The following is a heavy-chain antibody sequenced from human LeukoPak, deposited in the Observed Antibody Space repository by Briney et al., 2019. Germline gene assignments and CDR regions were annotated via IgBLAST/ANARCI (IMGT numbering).Heavy chain of an antibody. D-gene: IGHD3-22*01. Sequence: GGSLRLSCAASGFTFSSYSMNWVRQAPGKGLEWVSSISSSSSYIYYADSVKGRFTISRDNAKNSLYLQMNSLRAEDTAVYYCARADYYDSSGYYMGYWGQGTLVTVSS. J-gene: IGHJ4*02. V-gene: IGHV3-21*01. CDR3: ARADYYDSSGYYMGY. CDR1: GFTFSSYS. CDR2: ISSSSSYI.